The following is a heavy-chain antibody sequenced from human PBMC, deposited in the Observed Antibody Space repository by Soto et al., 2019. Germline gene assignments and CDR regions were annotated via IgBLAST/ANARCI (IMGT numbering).Heavy chain of an antibody. J-gene: IGHJ4*02. V-gene: IGHV1-69*12. D-gene: IGHD6-13*01. CDR1: GGTFSSYA. CDR2: IIPIFGTA. Sequence: QVQLLQSGAEVKKPGSSVKVSCKASGGTFSSYAISWVRQAPGQGLEWMGGIIPIFGTANYAQRFQGRVTITADESTSTAYMELSSLRSEDTAVYYCASEGVRDSTTWIFDYWGQGTLVTVSS. CDR3: ASEGVRDSTTWIFDY.